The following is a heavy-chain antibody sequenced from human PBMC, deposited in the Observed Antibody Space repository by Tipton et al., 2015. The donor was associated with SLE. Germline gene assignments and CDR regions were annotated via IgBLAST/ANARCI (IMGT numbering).Heavy chain of an antibody. CDR3: ARAGGEWLVRGYFDY. CDR1: GFTFSSYS. CDR2: ISSSSTI. Sequence: SLRLSCAASGFTFSSYSMNWVRQAPGKGLEWVSYISSSSTIYYADSVKGRFTISRDNAKNSLYLQMNSLRAEDTAVYYCARAGGEWLVRGYFDYWGQGTLVTVSS. D-gene: IGHD6-19*01. V-gene: IGHV3-48*01. J-gene: IGHJ4*02.